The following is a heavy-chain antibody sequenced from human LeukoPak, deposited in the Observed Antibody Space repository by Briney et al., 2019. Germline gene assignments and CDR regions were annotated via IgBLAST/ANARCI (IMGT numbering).Heavy chain of an antibody. V-gene: IGHV4-59*08. CDR1: GGSISSYY. J-gene: IGHJ4*02. D-gene: IGHD5-18*01. CDR3: ASYSYGYYFDY. Sequence: SETLSLTCTVSGGSISSYYWSWIRQPPGKGLEWIGYIYYSGSTNYNPSLKSRVTISVDTSKNQFPLKLSSVTAADTAVYYCASYSYGYYFDYWGQGTVVTVSS. CDR2: IYYSGST.